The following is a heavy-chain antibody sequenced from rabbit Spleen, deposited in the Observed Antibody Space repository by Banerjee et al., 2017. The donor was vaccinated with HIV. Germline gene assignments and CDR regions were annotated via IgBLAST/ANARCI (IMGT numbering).Heavy chain of an antibody. CDR1: GVSLNDKDV. J-gene: IGHJ6*01. CDR3: ARDTSSSFSSYGMDL. V-gene: IGHV1S45*01. Sequence: QEQLEESGGGLVKPEGSLTLTCKASGVSLNDKDVMCWVRQAPGKGLEWIACIYAGSSDSTYYASWAKGRFTISKTSSTTVTLQMTRLTAADTATYFCARDTSSSFSSYGMDLWGPGTLVTVS. D-gene: IGHD1-1*01. CDR2: IYAGSSDST.